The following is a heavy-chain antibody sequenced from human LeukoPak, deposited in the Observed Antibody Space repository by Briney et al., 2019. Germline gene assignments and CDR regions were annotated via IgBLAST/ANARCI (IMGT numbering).Heavy chain of an antibody. J-gene: IGHJ4*02. V-gene: IGHV1-2*04. CDR1: GGTFSSYG. D-gene: IGHD3-22*01. CDR2: INPNSGGT. CDR3: ARAPNYYDSSGSWTLFDY. Sequence: ASVKVSCKASGGTFSSYGISWVRQAPGQGLEWMGWINPNSGGTNYAQKFQGWVTMTRDTSISTAYMELSRLRSDDTAVYYCARAPNYYDSSGSWTLFDYWGQGTLVTVSS.